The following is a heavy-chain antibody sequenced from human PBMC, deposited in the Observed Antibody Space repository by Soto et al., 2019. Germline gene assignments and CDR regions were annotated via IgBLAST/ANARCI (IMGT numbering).Heavy chain of an antibody. D-gene: IGHD5-12*01. CDR2: ISAYNGNT. J-gene: IGHJ4*02. V-gene: IGHV1-18*01. CDR3: ARDSRYSGYDSANFDY. Sequence: QVQLVQSGAEVKKPGASVKVSCKASGYTFTSYGISWVRQAPGQGLEWMGWISAYNGNTNYAQKLKGRVTMTTDTSTSTAYMERRILRSDDTALYYFARDSRYSGYDSANFDYWGQGTLVTVSS. CDR1: GYTFTSYG.